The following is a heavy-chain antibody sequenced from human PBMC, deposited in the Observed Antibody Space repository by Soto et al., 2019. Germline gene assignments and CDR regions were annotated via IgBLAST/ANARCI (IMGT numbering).Heavy chain of an antibody. CDR1: GGTFSIYA. CDR2: IIPIFGTA. D-gene: IGHD6-13*01. J-gene: IGHJ4*02. V-gene: IGHV1-69*13. Sequence: GASVKVSCKASGGTFSIYAIIWVRQAPGQGLEWMGGIIPIFGTANYAQKFQGRVTITADESTSTAYMELSSLRSEDTAVYYCARGNLPLVFSTAFDYWGQGTLVTVSS. CDR3: ARGNLPLVFSTAFDY.